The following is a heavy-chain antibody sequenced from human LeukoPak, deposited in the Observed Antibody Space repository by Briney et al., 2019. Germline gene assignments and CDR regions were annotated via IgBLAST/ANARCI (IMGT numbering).Heavy chain of an antibody. V-gene: IGHV3-21*01. CDR3: ARGNVDTAMVTY. D-gene: IGHD5-18*01. CDR2: ISSSSSYI. Sequence: GGSLRLPCAASGFTFSSYEMNWVRQAPGKGLEWVSSISSSSSYIYYADSVKGRFTISRDNAKNSLYLQMNSLRAEDTAVYYCARGNVDTAMVTYWGQGTLVTVSA. J-gene: IGHJ4*02. CDR1: GFTFSSYE.